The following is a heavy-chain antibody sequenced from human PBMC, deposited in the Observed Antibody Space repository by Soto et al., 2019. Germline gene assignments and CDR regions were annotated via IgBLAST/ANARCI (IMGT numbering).Heavy chain of an antibody. CDR1: GGSISSGDYS. CDR2: IDYSGST. D-gene: IGHD3-3*01. Sequence: QVQLQESGPGLVKPSQTLSLTCTVSGGSISSGDYSWSWIRKHPGKGLEWMGYIDYSGSTYYNPSLKSRVTISVDTSKNQLSLKLSCVTAADTAVYYCARWWSGSRQGFDPWGQGTLVTVSS. J-gene: IGHJ5*02. V-gene: IGHV4-31*03. CDR3: ARWWSGSRQGFDP.